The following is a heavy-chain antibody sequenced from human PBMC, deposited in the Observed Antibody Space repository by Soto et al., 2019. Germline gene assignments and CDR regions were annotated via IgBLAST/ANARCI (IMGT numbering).Heavy chain of an antibody. CDR3: AREAEYYYYGMDV. CDR1: GGTFSSYT. Sequence: QVQLVQSGAEVKKPGSSVKVSCKASGGTFSSYTISWVRQAPGQGLEWMGRIIPILGIANYAQKFQGRVTITADKSTSTAYMELSSLRSEDTAVYYCAREAEYYYYGMDVWGQGTTVTVSS. V-gene: IGHV1-69*08. J-gene: IGHJ6*02. CDR2: IIPILGIA.